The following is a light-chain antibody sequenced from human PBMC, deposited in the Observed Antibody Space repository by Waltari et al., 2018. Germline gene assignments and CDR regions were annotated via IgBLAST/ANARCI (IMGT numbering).Light chain of an antibody. V-gene: IGKV4-1*01. CDR2: WAS. J-gene: IGKJ4*01. CDR3: QQYYNTPLT. Sequence: IVLTQSPESLAVSLGVRATISSKTSESVLYSSNNKNHLAWFQQKPGQPPRLLLYWASTRESGVPDRFIGSGSETDFTLTVTRLQAEDVAVYYCQQYYNTPLTFGGGTKVEVK. CDR1: ESVLYSSNNKNH.